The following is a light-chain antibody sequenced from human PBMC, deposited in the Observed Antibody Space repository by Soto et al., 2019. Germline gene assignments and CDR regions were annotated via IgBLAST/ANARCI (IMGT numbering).Light chain of an antibody. Sequence: EIVMTQSPATLSVSPGERVTLSCRASQSAISNLAGYQQKPGQTPRLLIYDASTRATDIPARFSGSGSGTDFTLTISSLLSEDFAVYYCHQYYKWPLTFGGGTKVEIQ. CDR1: QSAISN. CDR3: HQYYKWPLT. CDR2: DAS. J-gene: IGKJ4*01. V-gene: IGKV3-15*01.